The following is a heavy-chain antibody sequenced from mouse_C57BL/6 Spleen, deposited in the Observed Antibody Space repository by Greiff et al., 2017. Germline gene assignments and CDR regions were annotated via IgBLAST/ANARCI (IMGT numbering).Heavy chain of an antibody. CDR3: GRLDWDVPSFDY. CDR2: INPNYGTT. V-gene: IGHV1-39*01. CDR1: GYSFTDYT. D-gene: IGHD4-1*01. J-gene: IGHJ2*01. Sequence: VQLQQSGPELVKPGASVKLSCKASGYSFTDYTMNWVKQSTGKSLEWIGVINPNYGTTSYNQKFKGKATLTVDQSSSTAYMQLNSLTAEDAAVYYCGRLDWDVPSFDYWGQGTTLTVSS.